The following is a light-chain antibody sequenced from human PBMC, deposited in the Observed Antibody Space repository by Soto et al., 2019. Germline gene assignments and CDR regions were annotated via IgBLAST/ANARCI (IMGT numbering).Light chain of an antibody. J-gene: IGKJ2*01. CDR2: AAS. V-gene: IGKV1-39*01. CDR3: QQSYSTPQNT. Sequence: DIQMTQSPSSLSASVGDRVTITCRASQSISWYLNWYQQKPGKAPKLLIYAASSLQSGVPSRFSGSGSGTDFTLTISSLQPEDFATYYCQQSYSTPQNTFGQGTRWISN. CDR1: QSISWY.